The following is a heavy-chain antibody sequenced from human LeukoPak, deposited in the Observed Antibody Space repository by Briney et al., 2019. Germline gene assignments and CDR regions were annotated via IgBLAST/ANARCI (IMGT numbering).Heavy chain of an antibody. Sequence: GGSLRLSCAASGFTFSAYWMHWVRQAPGKGLVWVSRINSAGFSIAYADSVKGRFTISRDNAKNTLYLHMNSLRAEDTAVYYCARFYGGSALDNWGQGTMVTVSS. V-gene: IGHV3-74*01. CDR3: ARFYGGSALDN. CDR1: GFTFSAYW. J-gene: IGHJ3*02. D-gene: IGHD3-16*01. CDR2: INSAGFSI.